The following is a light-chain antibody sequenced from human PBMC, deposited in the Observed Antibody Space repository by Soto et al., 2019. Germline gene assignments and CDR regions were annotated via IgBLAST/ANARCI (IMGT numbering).Light chain of an antibody. CDR3: QQRSNWPPVT. J-gene: IGKJ4*01. Sequence: EIVLTQSPATLSLSPGERATLSCRASQSVSSYLAWYQQKPGQAPRLLIYDASNRATGIPARFSGSGSGTDFTLTISSLVPADFAIYYCQQRSNWPPVTFGGGTKVEIK. V-gene: IGKV3-11*01. CDR2: DAS. CDR1: QSVSSY.